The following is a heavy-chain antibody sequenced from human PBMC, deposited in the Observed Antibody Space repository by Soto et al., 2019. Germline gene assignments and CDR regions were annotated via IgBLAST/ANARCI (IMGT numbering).Heavy chain of an antibody. CDR1: RYSFTSYS. Sequence: SAKVTCKAPRYSFTSYSLHWVRQAPGQRLEWMGWINAGNGNTKYSQKFQGRVTITRDTSASTAYMELSSLRSEDTAVYYCARLVSRVTFAPWGQGTLVTVSS. J-gene: IGHJ5*02. CDR2: INAGNGNT. D-gene: IGHD2-15*01. V-gene: IGHV1-3*01. CDR3: ARLVSRVTFAP.